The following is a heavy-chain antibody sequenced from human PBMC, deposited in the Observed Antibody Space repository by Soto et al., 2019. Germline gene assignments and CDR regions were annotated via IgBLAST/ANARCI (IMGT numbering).Heavy chain of an antibody. V-gene: IGHV1-2*04. J-gene: IGHJ4*02. CDR3: AREVGIAAAGTSSTYYYFDY. CDR1: GYTFTGYY. CDR2: INPNSGGT. Sequence: ASVKVSCKASGYTFTGYYMHWVRQAPRQGLEWMGWINPNSGGTNYAQKFQGWVTMTRDTSISTAYVELSRLRSDDTAVYYCAREVGIAAAGTSSTYYYFDYWGQGTLVTVSS. D-gene: IGHD6-13*01.